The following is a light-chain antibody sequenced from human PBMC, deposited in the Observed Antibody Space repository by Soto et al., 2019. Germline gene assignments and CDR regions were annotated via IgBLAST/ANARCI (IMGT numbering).Light chain of an antibody. CDR3: QKFNTAPLP. J-gene: IGKJ5*01. CDR1: QDISVY. V-gene: IGKV1-27*01. Sequence: DIQMTQSPSSLSASVGDRVTITCRASQDISVYLAWYQQKPGKVPKLLIYSASTLQSGVPSRFSGSGSGTDFTLTIRSLQPEDVATYYCQKFNTAPLPFGQGTRLEIK. CDR2: SAS.